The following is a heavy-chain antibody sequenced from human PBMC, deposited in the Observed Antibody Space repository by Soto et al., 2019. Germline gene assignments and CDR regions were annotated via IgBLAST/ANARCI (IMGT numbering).Heavy chain of an antibody. J-gene: IGHJ6*02. V-gene: IGHV1-2*02. Sequence: SVKDSLKASVYTFTCYYIHWVRQAPGQGLEWMGWINPNSGGTNYAQKFQGRVTMTRDTSISTAYMELSRLRSDDTAVYYCARVGELHYYYYYGMDVWGPGTTVTVSS. CDR2: INPNSGGT. D-gene: IGHD1-26*01. CDR1: VYTFTCYY. CDR3: ARVGELHYYYYYGMDV.